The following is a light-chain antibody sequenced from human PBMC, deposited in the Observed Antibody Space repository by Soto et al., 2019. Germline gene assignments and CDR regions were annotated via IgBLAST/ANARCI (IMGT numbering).Light chain of an antibody. J-gene: IGKJ1*01. Sequence: EIVLTQSPATLSLSPGERATLSCRASQSVSSYLDWYQQKPGQAPRLLIYGASTRASGIPARLSGSGYGTELTITISSMKSEDFAVYYCQQYNDSTRTFGQGTKVDIK. CDR2: GAS. CDR1: QSVSSY. CDR3: QQYNDSTRT. V-gene: IGKV3-15*01.